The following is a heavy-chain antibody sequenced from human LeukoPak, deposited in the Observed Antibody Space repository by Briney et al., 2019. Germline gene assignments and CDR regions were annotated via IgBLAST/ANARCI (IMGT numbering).Heavy chain of an antibody. CDR1: GFTFSNAW. V-gene: IGHV3-15*01. D-gene: IGHD3-3*01. J-gene: IGHJ4*02. CDR2: IKSKTDGGKR. CDR3: TTKQLYDFWSGYYRPIFDY. Sequence: GGSLRLSCAASGFTFSNAWMSWVRQAPGKGLEWVGRIKSKTDGGKREYAATVKGKFTISRDDSKNTLYLQMNSLKTEDTAVYYCTTKQLYDFWSGYYRPIFDYWGQGTLVTVSS.